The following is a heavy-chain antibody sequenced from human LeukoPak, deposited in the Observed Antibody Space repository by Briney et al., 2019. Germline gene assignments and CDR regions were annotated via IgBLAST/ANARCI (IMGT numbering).Heavy chain of an antibody. J-gene: IGHJ3*02. D-gene: IGHD3-22*01. V-gene: IGHV1-8*03. Sequence: ASVKVSCKASGYTFTSYGISWVRQATRQGLEWMGWMNPNSGNTGYAQKFQGRVTITRNTSISTAYMELSSLRSEDTAVYYCARMGRAVVTLGAFDIWGQGTMVTVSS. CDR2: MNPNSGNT. CDR1: GYTFTSYG. CDR3: ARMGRAVVTLGAFDI.